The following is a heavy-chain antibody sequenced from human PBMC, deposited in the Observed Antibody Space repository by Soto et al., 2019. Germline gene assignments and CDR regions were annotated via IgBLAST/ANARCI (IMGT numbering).Heavy chain of an antibody. V-gene: IGHV4-34*01. D-gene: IGHD3-9*01. CDR3: ARDSHYDLLTGYLGLDY. J-gene: IGHJ4*02. Sequence: SETLSLTCAVYGGSFSGYYWSWIRQPPGKGLEWIGEINHSGSTNYNPSLKSRATISADASKNQFSLRLTSVTAADTAMYFCARDSHYDLLTGYLGLDYWSQGNMVTVSS. CDR1: GGSFSGYY. CDR2: INHSGST.